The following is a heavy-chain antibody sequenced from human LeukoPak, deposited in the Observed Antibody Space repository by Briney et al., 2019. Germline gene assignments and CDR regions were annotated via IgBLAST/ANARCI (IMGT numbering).Heavy chain of an antibody. CDR3: AREDYYGSGSFSNWFDP. V-gene: IGHV1-8*01. D-gene: IGHD3-10*01. CDR1: GYTFTIYD. CDR2: MNPNSGYT. Sequence: ASVKVSCKASGYTFTIYDINWVRQAPGQGLEWMGWMNPNSGYTGYAQKFQGRVTMTGNTSISTAYMELSSLTSDDTAVYYCAREDYYGSGSFSNWFDPWGQGTLVTVSS. J-gene: IGHJ5*02.